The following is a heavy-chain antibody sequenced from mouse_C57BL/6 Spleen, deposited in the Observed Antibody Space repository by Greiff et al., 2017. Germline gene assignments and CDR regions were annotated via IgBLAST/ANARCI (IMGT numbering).Heavy chain of an antibody. CDR2: LYPGSGNT. J-gene: IGHJ2*01. Sequence: QVQLKQSGPELVKPGASVKISCKASGYSFSSYYIHWVKQRPGQGLEWIGWLYPGSGNTKYNEKFKCKATLTADTASSTAYMQLSSLTSEDSAVYYCARPEAQATSFDYWGQGTTLTVSS. V-gene: IGHV1-66*01. CDR3: ARPEAQATSFDY. D-gene: IGHD3-2*02. CDR1: GYSFSSYY.